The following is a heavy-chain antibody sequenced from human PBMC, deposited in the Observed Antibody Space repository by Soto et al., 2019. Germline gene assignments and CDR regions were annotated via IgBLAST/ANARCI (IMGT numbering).Heavy chain of an antibody. CDR2: ISSSSSYI. D-gene: IGHD3-9*01. CDR1: GFTFSSYS. V-gene: IGHV3-21*01. CDR3: ARVFPLSYYYYYMDV. J-gene: IGHJ6*03. Sequence: EVQLVESGGGLVKPGGSLRLSCAASGFTFSSYSMNWVRQAPGKGLEWVSSISSSSSYIYYADSVKGRFTISRDNAKNSLYLQMNSLRAEDTAVYYCARVFPLSYYYYYMDVWGIGTTVTVSS.